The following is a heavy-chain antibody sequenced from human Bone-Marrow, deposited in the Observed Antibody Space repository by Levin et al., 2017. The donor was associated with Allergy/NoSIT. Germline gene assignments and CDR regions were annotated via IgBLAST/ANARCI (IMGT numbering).Heavy chain of an antibody. J-gene: IGHJ3*02. D-gene: IGHD4-17*01. CDR3: ARATGAYGDYANAFDI. CDR1: GFTFDVHG. V-gene: IGHV3-20*01. CDR2: INWIGGST. Sequence: GGSLRLSCAASGFTFDVHGMNWVRQAPGKGLEWLSGINWIGGSTGYADSVKGRFTISRDNAKNSLYLQMNSLRAEDTALYLCARATGAYGDYANAFDIWGQGTMVTVSS.